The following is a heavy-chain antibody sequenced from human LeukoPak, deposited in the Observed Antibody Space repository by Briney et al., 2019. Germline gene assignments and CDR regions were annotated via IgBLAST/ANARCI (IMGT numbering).Heavy chain of an antibody. J-gene: IGHJ6*03. V-gene: IGHV3-21*01. CDR3: ARDPYSGNYGNYYYYYMDV. CDR2: ITSSGTYI. Sequence: GGSLRLSCVGSGFSFSGNSMNWVRQAPGRALEWVSSITSSGTYIFYADSVKGRFTISRDNAKNSLYLQMNSLGPEDTAVYYCARDPYSGNYGNYYYYYMDVWGKGTTVTISS. CDR1: GFSFSGNS. D-gene: IGHD1-26*01.